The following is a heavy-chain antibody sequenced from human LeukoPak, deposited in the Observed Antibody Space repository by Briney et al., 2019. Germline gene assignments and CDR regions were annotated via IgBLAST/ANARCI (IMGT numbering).Heavy chain of an antibody. CDR1: GFPFSSYG. Sequence: GGSLRLSCAGSGFPFSSYGMNWVRQAPGKGLQWVSGISPGGGPTYYADSVKGRFTISRDDSKNTLYLQMNNLRAEDTAVYYCAKDGAWLRFDDWGQGMLVTVSS. CDR3: AKDGAWLRFDD. D-gene: IGHD5-12*01. J-gene: IGHJ4*02. V-gene: IGHV3-23*01. CDR2: ISPGGGPT.